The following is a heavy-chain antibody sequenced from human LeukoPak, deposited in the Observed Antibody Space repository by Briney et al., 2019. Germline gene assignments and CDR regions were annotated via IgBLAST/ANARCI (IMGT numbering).Heavy chain of an antibody. V-gene: IGHV1-18*01. D-gene: IGHD4-23*01. CDR1: GYTFTSYG. Sequence: ASVNVSCKASGYTFTSYGISWVRQAPGQGLEGMGWISAYNGNTNYAQKFQGRVTITTDTSTSTAHMELRSLRSDDTAVYYCARQGYSGHSQGAADYWGQGTLVTVSS. CDR2: ISAYNGNT. J-gene: IGHJ4*02. CDR3: ARQGYSGHSQGAADY.